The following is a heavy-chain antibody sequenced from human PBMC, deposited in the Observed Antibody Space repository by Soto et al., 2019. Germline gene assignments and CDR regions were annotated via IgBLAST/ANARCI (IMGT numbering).Heavy chain of an antibody. V-gene: IGHV1-69*12. D-gene: IGHD3-10*01. Sequence: QVQVVQSGAEVKKPGSSVKVSCKTSGGTFSTAAISWVRQAPGQGLEWMGGIMPIFRTADYAQKFQGRVTITADESASTAYLELSSLRSEDMAVYYCARDEDRAQLGGNYFYMMDVRGQGTTVTVTS. J-gene: IGHJ6*02. CDR1: GGTFSTAA. CDR2: IMPIFRTA. CDR3: ARDEDRAQLGGNYFYMMDV.